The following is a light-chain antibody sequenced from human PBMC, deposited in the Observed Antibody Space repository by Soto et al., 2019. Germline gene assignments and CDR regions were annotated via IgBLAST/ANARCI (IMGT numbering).Light chain of an antibody. CDR3: QQYNNWPYT. Sequence: EIVMTQSTATLSVSPGERDTLSCRASQSVSSNLAWYQQKPGQAPRLLIYGASTRATGLPARFSGSGSGTEFTLTISSLQSEDFAVYYCQQYNNWPYTFGQGTKLEIK. J-gene: IGKJ2*01. CDR2: GAS. V-gene: IGKV3-15*01. CDR1: QSVSSN.